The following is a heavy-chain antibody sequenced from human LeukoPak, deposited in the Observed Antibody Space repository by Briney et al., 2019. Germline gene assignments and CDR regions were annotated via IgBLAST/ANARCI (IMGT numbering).Heavy chain of an antibody. V-gene: IGHV4-59*01. J-gene: IGHJ4*02. Sequence: SETLSLTCTVSGDSISSYYWSWIRQPPGKGLEWMGYINYSGNTNYNPSLQSRVTISVDTSKNQFSLRLTSVTAADTAVYYCAREGRQDYVYFDCWGQGTLVTVSS. D-gene: IGHD4-17*01. CDR3: AREGRQDYVYFDC. CDR2: INYSGNT. CDR1: GDSISSYY.